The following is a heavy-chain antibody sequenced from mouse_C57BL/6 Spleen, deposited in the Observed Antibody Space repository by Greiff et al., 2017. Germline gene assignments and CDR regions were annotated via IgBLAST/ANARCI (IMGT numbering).Heavy chain of an antibody. Sequence: QVQLKQPGTELVKPGASVKLSCKASGYTFTSYWMHWVKQRPGQGLEWIGNINPSNGGTNYNEKFKSKATLTVDKSSSTAYMQLSSLTSEDSAVYYCARSCGSSFPAWFAYWGQGTLVTVSA. J-gene: IGHJ3*01. CDR2: INPSNGGT. V-gene: IGHV1-53*01. CDR1: GYTFTSYW. CDR3: ARSCGSSFPAWFAY. D-gene: IGHD1-1*01.